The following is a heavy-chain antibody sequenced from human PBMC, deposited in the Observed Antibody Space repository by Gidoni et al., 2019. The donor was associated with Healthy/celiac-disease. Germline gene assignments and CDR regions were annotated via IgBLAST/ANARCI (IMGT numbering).Heavy chain of an antibody. CDR2: ISGSGGST. CDR3: AKDHTTRPSGDHFDY. J-gene: IGHJ4*02. D-gene: IGHD4-17*01. Sequence: EVQLLESGGGLVQPGGSLSLSCPASGFTCCRYAMSWVRQAPGKGLEWVSAISGSGGSTYYADSVKGRFTISRDNSKNTLYLQMNSLRAEDTAVYYCAKDHTTRPSGDHFDYWGQGTLVTVSS. V-gene: IGHV3-23*01. CDR1: GFTCCRYA.